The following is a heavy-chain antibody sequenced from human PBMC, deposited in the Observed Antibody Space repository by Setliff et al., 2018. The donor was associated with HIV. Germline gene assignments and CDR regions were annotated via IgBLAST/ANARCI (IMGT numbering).Heavy chain of an antibody. CDR2: IHYSGIT. D-gene: IGHD3-9*01. J-gene: IGHJ4*02. Sequence: SETLSLTCTVSGDSINGHWWSWIRQPPGKGLEWTGSIHYSGITHYNPSLKSRLTMSVDTSKNQVSLKLTSVTAADTAVYYCARYKCINFACVGFDIWGQGILVTVSS. CDR3: ARYKCINFACVGFDI. V-gene: IGHV4-59*11. CDR1: GDSINGHW.